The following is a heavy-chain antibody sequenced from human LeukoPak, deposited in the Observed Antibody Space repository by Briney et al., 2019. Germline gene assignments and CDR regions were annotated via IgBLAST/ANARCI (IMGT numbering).Heavy chain of an antibody. CDR2: INHSGST. CDR3: ARRGANWALR. CDR1: GGSFSGYY. J-gene: IGHJ4*02. D-gene: IGHD7-27*01. Sequence: LETLSLTCAVYGGSFSGYYWSWIRQPPGKGLEWIGEINHSGSTNYNPSLKSRVTISVDTSKNQFSLKLSSVTAADTAVYYCARRGANWALRWGQGTLVTVSS. V-gene: IGHV4-34*01.